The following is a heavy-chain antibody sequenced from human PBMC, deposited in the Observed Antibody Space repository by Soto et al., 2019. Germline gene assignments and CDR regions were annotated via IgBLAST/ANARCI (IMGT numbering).Heavy chain of an antibody. V-gene: IGHV1-69*06. Sequence: QVQLVQSGAGVKKPGSSVKVSCKAAGVTFSTYAISWVRQAPGQGLEWMGGIIPIFGTTNYAQKFQGRVTITADKSTTTAYMELSSLRSEDTAVYYCARYPSESGGNFEGWFDPWGQGTLVTVSS. J-gene: IGHJ5*02. CDR3: ARYPSESGGNFEGWFDP. CDR2: IIPIFGTT. CDR1: GVTFSTYA. D-gene: IGHD2-21*02.